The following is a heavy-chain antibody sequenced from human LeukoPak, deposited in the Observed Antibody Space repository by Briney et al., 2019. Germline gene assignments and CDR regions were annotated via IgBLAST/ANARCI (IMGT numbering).Heavy chain of an antibody. CDR2: IYYSGSS. Sequence: SETLSLTCTVSGGSISSYYWSWIRQPPGKGLEWIGYIYYSGSSNYNPSLKSRVTISIDTSKKQFSLNLKSVTAADTAAYYCARDRGFAFSYDAFDLWGQGTMVTVSS. D-gene: IGHD2/OR15-2a*01. CDR3: ARDRGFAFSYDAFDL. V-gene: IGHV4-59*01. J-gene: IGHJ3*01. CDR1: GGSISSYY.